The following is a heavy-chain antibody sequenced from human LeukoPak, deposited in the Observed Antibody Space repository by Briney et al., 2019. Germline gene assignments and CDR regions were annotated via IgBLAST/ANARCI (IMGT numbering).Heavy chain of an antibody. CDR3: ARTSYSYPLDY. Sequence: SETLSLTCTVYGGSISSYYWSWIRQPPGKGLERIGYIYYSGSTNYNPSLKSRVTISVDTSKNQFSLKLSSVTAADTAVYYCARTSYSYPLDYWGQGTRVTVSS. J-gene: IGHJ4*02. CDR1: GGSISSYY. D-gene: IGHD3-16*02. CDR2: IYYSGST. V-gene: IGHV4-59*01.